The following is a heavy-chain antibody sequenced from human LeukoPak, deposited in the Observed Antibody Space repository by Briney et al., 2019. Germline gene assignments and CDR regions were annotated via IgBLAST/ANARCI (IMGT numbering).Heavy chain of an antibody. D-gene: IGHD2-2*01. CDR2: ISGSGGST. CDR1: GFTFSSYA. V-gene: IGHV3-23*01. Sequence: GGSLRLSCAASGFTFSSYAMSWVRQAPGKGLEWVSAISGSGGSTYYADSVKGRFTISRDNSKNTLYLQMNSLRAEDTAVYYCTTIVVPAANGDDWGQGTLVTVSS. J-gene: IGHJ4*02. CDR3: TTIVVPAANGDD.